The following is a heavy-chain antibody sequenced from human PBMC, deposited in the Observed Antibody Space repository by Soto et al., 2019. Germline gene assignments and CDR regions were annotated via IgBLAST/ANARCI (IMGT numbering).Heavy chain of an antibody. J-gene: IGHJ5*02. V-gene: IGHV1-18*01. CDR1: GYTFSNYV. CDR3: ARVVPGAEAWFGP. Sequence: ASVKVSCKTSGYTFSNYVITWVRQAPGQPLEWLGWISLYSDGTNYAQTFQGRVSMTTDTSTTTAYMELRSLRSDDTAVYYCARVVPGAEAWFGPWGQGTLVNVSS. CDR2: ISLYSDGT. D-gene: IGHD2-2*01.